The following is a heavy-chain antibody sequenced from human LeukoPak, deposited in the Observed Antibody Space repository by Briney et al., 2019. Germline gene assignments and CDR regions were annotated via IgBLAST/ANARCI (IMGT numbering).Heavy chain of an antibody. J-gene: IGHJ4*02. CDR2: MYHNGST. CDR1: GYSISSGYY. CDR3: ARNLYSIAWYYYDY. D-gene: IGHD6-19*01. Sequence: SETLSLTCTVSGYSISSGYYWGWIRQPPGKGLEWLGTMYHNGSTYYNPSLKSRVTISVDTSKNQFFLNLSSVTAADTAVYYCARNLYSIAWYYYDYWGQGTLVTVSS. V-gene: IGHV4-38-2*02.